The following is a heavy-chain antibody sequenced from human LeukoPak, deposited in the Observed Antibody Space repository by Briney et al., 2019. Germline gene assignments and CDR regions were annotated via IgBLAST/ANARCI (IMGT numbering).Heavy chain of an antibody. D-gene: IGHD3-16*02. V-gene: IGHV3-23*01. CDR3: ARPGPTFGGVITYFDY. J-gene: IGHJ4*02. CDR2: ISGGGDST. CDR1: GFTFSSYV. Sequence: GGSLRLSCAASGFTFSSYVMSWVRQAPGKGLEWVSAISGGGDSTYYADSVKGRFTISRDNSKNTLYLQMNSLRAEDTALYYCARPGPTFGGVITYFDYWGQGTLVTVSS.